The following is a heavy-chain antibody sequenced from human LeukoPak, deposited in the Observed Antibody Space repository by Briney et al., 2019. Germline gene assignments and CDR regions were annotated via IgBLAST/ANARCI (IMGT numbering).Heavy chain of an antibody. D-gene: IGHD3-10*01. Sequence: PGGSLRLSCAASGFTFSSYGMHWVRQAPGKGLEWVAFIRYDGSNKYYADSVKGRFTISRDNSKDTLYLRINSLSAEDTAVYYCARGELRGLITRHYWGQGTLVTVSS. CDR3: ARGELRGLITRHY. V-gene: IGHV3-30*02. CDR2: IRYDGSNK. J-gene: IGHJ4*02. CDR1: GFTFSSYG.